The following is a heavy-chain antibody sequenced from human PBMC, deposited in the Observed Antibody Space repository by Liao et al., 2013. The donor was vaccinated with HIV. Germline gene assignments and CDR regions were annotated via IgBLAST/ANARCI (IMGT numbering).Heavy chain of an antibody. V-gene: IGHV4-59*11. CDR1: GGSISSHY. CDR3: AGRTVGHFDY. Sequence: QVQLQQWGAGLLKPSETLSLTCTVSGGSISSHYWTWIRQPPGKGLEWIGYISYSGSANYNPSLKSRVTISVDTSKNQFSLKLSSVTAADTAVYYCAGRTVGHFDYWGLGVLVTVSS. CDR2: ISYSGSA. J-gene: IGHJ4*02. D-gene: IGHD1-26*01.